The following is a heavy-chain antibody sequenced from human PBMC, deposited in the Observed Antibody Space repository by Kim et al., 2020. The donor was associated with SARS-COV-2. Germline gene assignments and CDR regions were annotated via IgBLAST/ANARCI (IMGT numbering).Heavy chain of an antibody. CDR3: ARDRFRIAAAGSDAFDI. CDR1: GYSISSGYY. V-gene: IGHV4-38-2*02. D-gene: IGHD6-13*01. CDR2: IYHSGST. Sequence: SETLSLTCTVSGYSISSGYYWGWIRQPPGKGLEWIGSIYHSGSTYYNPSLKSRVTISVDTSKNQFSLKLSSVTAADTAVYYCARDRFRIAAAGSDAFDIWGQGTMVTVSS. J-gene: IGHJ3*02.